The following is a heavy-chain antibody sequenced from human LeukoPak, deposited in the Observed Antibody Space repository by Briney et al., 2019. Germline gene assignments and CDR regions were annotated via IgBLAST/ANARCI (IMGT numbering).Heavy chain of an antibody. V-gene: IGHV3-66*01. D-gene: IGHD4-17*01. J-gene: IGHJ4*02. CDR1: GFTFSSNY. CDR3: AGDVNFRCLDY. CDR2: IYNGGST. Sequence: GGSLRLSCAASGFTFSSNYMSWVRQAPGEGLEWVSVIYNGGSTYYSDSVKGRFTISRDNSKNTLYLQMNSLRAEGTAVYYFAGDVNFRCLDYWGQGTLVTVSS.